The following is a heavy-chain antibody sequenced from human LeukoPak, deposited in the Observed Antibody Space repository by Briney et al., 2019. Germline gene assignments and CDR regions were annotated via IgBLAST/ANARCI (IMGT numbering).Heavy chain of an antibody. D-gene: IGHD6-13*01. J-gene: IGHJ6*02. V-gene: IGHV3-30-3*01. CDR2: ISLDGNNE. Sequence: PGGSLRLFCAASGFTFRNYYMQWVRQAPGRGLEWVAVISLDGNNEYYADSVKGRFSLSRDNSMNRLYLQLNSLRTEDTAMYYCARDAGAARYHGMDVWGQGTTVTVPS. CDR1: GFTFRNYY. CDR3: ARDAGAARYHGMDV.